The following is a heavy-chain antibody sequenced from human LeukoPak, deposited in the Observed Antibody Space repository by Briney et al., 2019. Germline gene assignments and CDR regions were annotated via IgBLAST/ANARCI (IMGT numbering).Heavy chain of an antibody. V-gene: IGHV4-61*01. CDR3: AGPGDSSGYYHYLGWFDP. CDR1: GGSLSSGSYY. D-gene: IGHD3-22*01. CDR2: IYYSGST. Sequence: PSQTLSLTCTVSGGSLSSGSYYWSRIRQPPGKGLEWIGYIYYSGSTNYNPSLESRVTISVDTSKNQFSLKLSSVTAADTAVYYCAGPGDSSGYYHYLGWFDPWGQGTLVTVSS. J-gene: IGHJ5*02.